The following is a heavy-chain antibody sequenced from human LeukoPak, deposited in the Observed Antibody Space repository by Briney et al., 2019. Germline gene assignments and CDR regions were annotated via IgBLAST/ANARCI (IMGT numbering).Heavy chain of an antibody. Sequence: SETPSLTCSVSGGSISGYFWSWIRQPPGKGLEWIAYIYYTGSTNYNPSLKSRVRMSVDSSKTHFSLRLSSVTAADTAVYYCARSPSTIGWNWGYYFDFWGQGHLVTVSS. CDR3: ARSPSTIGWNWGYYFDF. D-gene: IGHD1-7*01. CDR1: GGSISGYF. V-gene: IGHV4-59*12. J-gene: IGHJ4*02. CDR2: IYYTGST.